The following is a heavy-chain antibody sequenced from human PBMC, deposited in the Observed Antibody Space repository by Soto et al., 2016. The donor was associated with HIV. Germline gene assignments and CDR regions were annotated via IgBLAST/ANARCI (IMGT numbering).Heavy chain of an antibody. D-gene: IGHD3-3*01. CDR2: ISSISSTV. J-gene: IGHJ5*02. Sequence: EVQLVESGGGLVQPGGSLRLSCAASGFTSSNYSMNWVRQAPGKGLEWVSYISSISSTVYYADSVKGRFTISRDNAKNSLYLQMNSLRAEDTAVYYCARGRRHYVFWSAPFDPVGPGNPGHRLL. CDR1: GFTSSNYS. V-gene: IGHV3-48*01. CDR3: ARGRRHYVFWSAPFDP.